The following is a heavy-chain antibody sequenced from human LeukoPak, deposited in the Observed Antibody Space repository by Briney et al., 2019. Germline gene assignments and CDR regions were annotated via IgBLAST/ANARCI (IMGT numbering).Heavy chain of an antibody. V-gene: IGHV4-61*02. D-gene: IGHD2-15*01. J-gene: IGHJ6*03. Sequence: SQTLSLTCTVSGGSISSSRYYWSWIRQPAGKRLEWIGRIYTNGDTNYNPSLKSRVTISIDTSKNQFSLKLSSMTAADTAVYYCARAKYCSGATCYSSYYYYLDVCGKGTTVTVSS. CDR1: GGSISSSRYY. CDR2: IYTNGDT. CDR3: ARAKYCSGATCYSSYYYYLDV.